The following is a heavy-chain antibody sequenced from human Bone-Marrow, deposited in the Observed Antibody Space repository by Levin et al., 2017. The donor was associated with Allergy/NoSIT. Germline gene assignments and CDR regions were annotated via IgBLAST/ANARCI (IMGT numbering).Heavy chain of an antibody. V-gene: IGHV3-11*01. CDR3: ARDPGGWTNGVFDY. CDR2: ISSSGSTI. CDR1: GFTFSDYY. J-gene: IGHJ4*02. D-gene: IGHD3/OR15-3a*01. Sequence: LSLTCAASGFTFSDYYMSWIRQAPGKGLEWVSYISSSGSTIYYADSVKGRFTISRDNAKNSLYLQMNSLRAEDTAVYYCARDPGGWTNGVFDYWGQGTLVTVSS.